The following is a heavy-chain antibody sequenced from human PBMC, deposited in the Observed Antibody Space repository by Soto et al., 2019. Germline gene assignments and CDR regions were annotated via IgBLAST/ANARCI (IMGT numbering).Heavy chain of an antibody. Sequence: EVQLVESGGGLVQPGRSLRLSCAASGFTFDDYAMHWVRQAPGKGLEWVSGISWNSGSIGYADSVKGRFTISRDNAKNLLYIQIDSLRAEDKALYYCAKDRRLAEGSRSYSQTKYYYYYYYMDVLRKGTTVTVSS. CDR3: AKDRRLAEGSRSYSQTKYYYYYYYMDV. D-gene: IGHD3-10*01. CDR2: ISWNSGSI. J-gene: IGHJ6*03. CDR1: GFTFDDYA. V-gene: IGHV3-9*01.